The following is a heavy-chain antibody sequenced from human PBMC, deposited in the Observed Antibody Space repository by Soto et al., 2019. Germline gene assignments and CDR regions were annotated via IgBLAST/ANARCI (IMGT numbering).Heavy chain of an antibody. Sequence: QVQLGQSGSEMKKPGSSVKVSCEASGGTFSTHPFSWVRQAPGQGLEWMGGSIPIFHAPDYAQKFQGRATITADESTSTGFLELSSLKSEDTAVYYRAVFPKKTAVVTITHRYCHYGLDVWCQGNTVTFSS. V-gene: IGHV1-69*01. J-gene: IGHJ6*02. CDR1: GGTFSTHP. CDR3: AVFPKKTAVVTITHRYCHYGLDV. CDR2: SIPIFHAP. D-gene: IGHD2-21*02.